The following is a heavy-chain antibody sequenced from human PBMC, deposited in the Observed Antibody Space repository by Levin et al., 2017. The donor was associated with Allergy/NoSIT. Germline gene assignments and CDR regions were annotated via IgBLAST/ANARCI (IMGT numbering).Heavy chain of an antibody. CDR1: GYTFISYD. Sequence: EASVKVSCKASGYTFISYDINWVRQATGQGLEWMGWMNPNNGNTDSAQKFQGRLTMTRNTSISTAYMELSSLTAEDTAVYFCARDYFNYALDVWGQGTTVTVSS. D-gene: IGHD2/OR15-2a*01. CDR2: MNPNNGNT. V-gene: IGHV1-8*01. J-gene: IGHJ6*02. CDR3: ARDYFNYALDV.